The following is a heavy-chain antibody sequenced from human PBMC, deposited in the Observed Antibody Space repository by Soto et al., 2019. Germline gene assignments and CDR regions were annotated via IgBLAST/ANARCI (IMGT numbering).Heavy chain of an antibody. CDR2: IIPILGIA. Sequence: QVQLVQSGAEVKKPGSSVKVSCKASGGTFSSYTISWVRQAPGQGLEWMGRIIPILGIANYAQKFQGRVTITADXXTXTXXMELSSLRSEDTAVYYCASETRIAGAVAASYGMDVWGQGTTVTVSS. CDR1: GGTFSSYT. D-gene: IGHD6-19*01. V-gene: IGHV1-69*02. J-gene: IGHJ6*02. CDR3: ASETRIAGAVAASYGMDV.